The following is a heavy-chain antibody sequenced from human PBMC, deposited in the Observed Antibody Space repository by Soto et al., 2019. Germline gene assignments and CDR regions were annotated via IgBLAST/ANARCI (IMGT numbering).Heavy chain of an antibody. J-gene: IGHJ6*02. CDR3: ERAGYSSAQGDYCYGMDV. D-gene: IGHD6-13*01. CDR1: GFSFSAYT. V-gene: IGHV3-30-3*01. CDR2: ISFGGNSK. Sequence: QVQLVESGGGVVQPGRSLRLSCAASGFSFSAYTMHWVRQVPGKGLEWVAVISFGGNSKYYADSVKGRFTISRDNSDNTLYLQMNNLREDDTALYYCERAGYSSAQGDYCYGMDVWCQGTTVTVAS.